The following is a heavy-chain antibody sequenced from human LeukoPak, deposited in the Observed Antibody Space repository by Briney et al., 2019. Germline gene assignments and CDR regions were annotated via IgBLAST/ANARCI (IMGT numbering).Heavy chain of an antibody. Sequence: PGGSLRPSCAASGFTFSSYWMSWVRQAPGKGLEWVANIKQDGSEKYYVDSVKGRFTISRDNAKNSLYLQMNSLRAEDTAVYYCARIRRGWSQNWDYWGQGTLVTVSS. CDR2: IKQDGSEK. D-gene: IGHD6-19*01. V-gene: IGHV3-7*01. J-gene: IGHJ4*02. CDR3: ARIRRGWSQNWDY. CDR1: GFTFSSYW.